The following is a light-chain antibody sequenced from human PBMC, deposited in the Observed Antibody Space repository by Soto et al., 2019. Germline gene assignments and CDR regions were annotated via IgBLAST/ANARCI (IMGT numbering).Light chain of an antibody. Sequence: PGERTALSCRASQSVSSSYLAWYQQKPGQAPRLLIYGASNRATGIPDRFSGSGSGTDFTLTISRLEPEDFAVYYCQQYDNSTLTFVGGTKVEIK. CDR2: GAS. CDR3: QQYDNSTLT. CDR1: QSVSSSY. V-gene: IGKV3-20*01. J-gene: IGKJ4*01.